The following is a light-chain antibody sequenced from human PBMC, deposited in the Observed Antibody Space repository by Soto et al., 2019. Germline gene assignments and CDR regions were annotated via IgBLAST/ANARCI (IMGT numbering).Light chain of an antibody. J-gene: IGKJ2*01. Sequence: EILLAQSPATLSLSPGERATLSCKASQDVSIFLAWYQQKPGQAPRLLIHDASNRATGVPARFSGSWSGRDFTLTITSIEPEDFAVYYCQQRSTWLYTFGQGTKMEV. V-gene: IGKV3-11*02. CDR1: QDVSIF. CDR3: QQRSTWLYT. CDR2: DAS.